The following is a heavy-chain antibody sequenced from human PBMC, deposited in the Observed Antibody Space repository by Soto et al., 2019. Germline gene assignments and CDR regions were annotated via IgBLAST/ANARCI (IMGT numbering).Heavy chain of an antibody. CDR3: ATLGATGGSYYFEY. Sequence: SETLSLTCTVSGGPIGSGVYFWSWIRQPPGKGLEWIGFISYTGSAYYNPSLKSRAAISVDTSKNQFSLKLTSVTAADAAVYYCATLGATGGSYYFEYWGQGALVTVS. J-gene: IGHJ4*02. CDR2: ISYTGSA. V-gene: IGHV4-30-4*08. D-gene: IGHD1-26*01. CDR1: GGPIGSGVYF.